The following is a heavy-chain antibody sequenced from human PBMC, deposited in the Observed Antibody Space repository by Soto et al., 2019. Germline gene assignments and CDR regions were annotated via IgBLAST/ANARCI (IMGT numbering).Heavy chain of an antibody. D-gene: IGHD4-17*01. CDR3: ARLSAARGDYGY. Sequence: SETLSLTCTVSGGSISSSSYYWGWIRQPPGKGLEWIGSIYYSGSTYYNPSLKSRVTISVDTSKNQFSLKLSSVTAADTAVYYCARLSAARGDYGYWGQGTLVTVSS. CDR1: GGSISSSSYY. V-gene: IGHV4-39*01. J-gene: IGHJ4*02. CDR2: IYYSGST.